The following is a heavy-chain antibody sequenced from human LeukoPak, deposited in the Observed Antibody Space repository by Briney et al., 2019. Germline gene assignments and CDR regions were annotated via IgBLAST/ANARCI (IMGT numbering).Heavy chain of an antibody. V-gene: IGHV3-64*01. J-gene: IGHJ2*01. CDR2: ISSNGGTT. Sequence: GGSLRLSCAASGFTFSTYAMHWVRQAPGKGLEYVSSISSNGGTTYYANSVKGRFTISRDNSKDTLYLQMGSLRSEDMAVYYCARRAVTIDPQHWYFDLWGRGTLVTVSS. D-gene: IGHD4-11*01. CDR1: GFTFSTYA. CDR3: ARRAVTIDPQHWYFDL.